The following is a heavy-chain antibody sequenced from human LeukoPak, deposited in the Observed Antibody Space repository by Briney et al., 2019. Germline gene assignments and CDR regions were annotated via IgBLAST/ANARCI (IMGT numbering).Heavy chain of an antibody. D-gene: IGHD3/OR15-3a*01. CDR2: ISAYNGNT. Sequence: GASVKVSCKASGYTFTSYGISWVRQAPGQGLEWMGWISAYNGNTNYAQKLQGRVTMTTDTSTSTAYMELRSLRSDDTAVYYCARSRLGLVQDYVGSFFDYWGQGTLVTVSS. J-gene: IGHJ4*02. CDR1: GYTFTSYG. CDR3: ARSRLGLVQDYVGSFFDY. V-gene: IGHV1-18*01.